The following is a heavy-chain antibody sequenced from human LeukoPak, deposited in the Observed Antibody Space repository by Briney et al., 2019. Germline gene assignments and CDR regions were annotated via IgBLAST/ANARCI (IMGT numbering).Heavy chain of an antibody. CDR3: VRDNRSYNFDY. J-gene: IGHJ4*02. CDR1: GFTFSIFD. D-gene: IGHD1-26*01. CDR2: IGTAGDT. V-gene: IGHV3-13*01. Sequence: GGSLRLSCAASGFTFSIFDMHWVRQSTGKRLEWVSAIGTAGDTYYSDSVKGRFTISRDNAKNTVYLQMNSLRAEDTAVYYCVRDNRSYNFDYWGQGTLVTVSS.